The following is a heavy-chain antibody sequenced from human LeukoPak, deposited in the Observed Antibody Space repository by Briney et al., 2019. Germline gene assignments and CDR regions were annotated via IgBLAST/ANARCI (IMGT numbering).Heavy chain of an antibody. V-gene: IGHV4-4*07. CDR3: AASIAVEPRHYYYYMDV. D-gene: IGHD6-19*01. CDR1: GGSISNY. Sequence: SETLSLTCTVSGGSISNYWSWIRQPAGKGLEWIGRIYTSGSTNYNPSLKSRVTMSVDTSKNQFSLKLSSVTAADTAVYYCAASIAVEPRHYYYYMDVWGKGTTVTISS. J-gene: IGHJ6*03. CDR2: IYTSGST.